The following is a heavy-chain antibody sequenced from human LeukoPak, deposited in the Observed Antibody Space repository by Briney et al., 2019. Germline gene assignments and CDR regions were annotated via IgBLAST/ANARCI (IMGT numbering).Heavy chain of an antibody. CDR1: GFTLSNAW. CDR2: IKEDGSEK. V-gene: IGHV3-7*01. Sequence: GGSLRLSCAASGFTLSNAWMNWVRQAPGKGLEWVANIKEDGSEKYYVDSVKGRFTISRDNAKNAVYLQMNSLRAEDTAVYYCTREWDWGQGTMVTVSS. J-gene: IGHJ3*01. D-gene: IGHD1-26*01. CDR3: TREWD.